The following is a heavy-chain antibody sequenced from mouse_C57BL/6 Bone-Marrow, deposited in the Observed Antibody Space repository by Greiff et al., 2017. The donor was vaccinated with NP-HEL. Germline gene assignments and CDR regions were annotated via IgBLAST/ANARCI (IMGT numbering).Heavy chain of an antibody. CDR3: AREGEIYYYGSSYVPFAY. Sequence: VQLQQSGPVLVKPGASVKMSCKASGYTFTDYYMNWVKQSHRKSLEWIGVINPYNGGTSYNQKFKGQATLTVDKSSSTAYMELNSLTSEDSAVYYCAREGEIYYYGSSYVPFAYWGQGTLVTVSA. D-gene: IGHD1-1*01. CDR1: GYTFTDYY. J-gene: IGHJ3*01. CDR2: INPYNGGT. V-gene: IGHV1-19*01.